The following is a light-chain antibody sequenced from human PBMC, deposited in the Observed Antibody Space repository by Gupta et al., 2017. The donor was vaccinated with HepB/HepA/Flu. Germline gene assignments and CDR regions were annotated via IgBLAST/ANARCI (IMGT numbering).Light chain of an antibody. CDR2: WAP. CDR1: QSILYISNNKNY. CDR3: QQDDSTPIT. V-gene: IGKV4-1*01. Sequence: ILMTQSPDSVAVSLAERPTINFKSSQSILYISNNKNYLAWYQQKRGKPPKLLIYWAPTREPGVPDRFSGSGSGPDFTLTISSLQAEDVAVDYCQQDDSTPITFGQGTIMEIK. J-gene: IGKJ5*01.